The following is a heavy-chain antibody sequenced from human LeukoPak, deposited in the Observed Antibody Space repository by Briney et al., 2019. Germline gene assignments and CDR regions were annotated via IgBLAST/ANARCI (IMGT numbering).Heavy chain of an antibody. Sequence: PSETLSLTCAVYGGSFSGYYWSWIRQPPGKGLEWIREINHSGSTNYNPSLKSRVTISVDTSKNQFSLKLSSVTAADTAVYYCARGYVVAATRDYFDYWGQGTLVTVSS. J-gene: IGHJ4*02. CDR1: GGSFSGYY. CDR3: ARGYVVAATRDYFDY. CDR2: INHSGST. D-gene: IGHD2-15*01. V-gene: IGHV4-34*01.